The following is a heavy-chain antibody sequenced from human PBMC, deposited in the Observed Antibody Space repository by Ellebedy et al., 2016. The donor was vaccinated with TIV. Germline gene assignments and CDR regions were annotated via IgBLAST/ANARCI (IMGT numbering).Heavy chain of an antibody. CDR1: GIRFGDLF. V-gene: IGHV3-23*01. J-gene: IGHJ4*02. CDR2: ISAGGDDT. CDR3: REGHYSDV. Sequence: GESLKISXATSGIRFGDLFMSWVRQAPGRGLQWVSTISAGGDDTYLADSVKGRFTISRDNSRNILYLQMSSLRDEDSAIYYCREGHYSDVWGQGTQVTVSA.